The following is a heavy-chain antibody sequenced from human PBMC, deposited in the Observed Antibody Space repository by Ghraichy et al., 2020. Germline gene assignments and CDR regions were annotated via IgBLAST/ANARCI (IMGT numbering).Heavy chain of an antibody. CDR2: LNTDWSSA. CDR3: ARSAYYYYVMDV. V-gene: IGHV3-74*01. Sequence: GGSLRLACAAARFSFSPYWMHWVRQAPGKGLVWVSRLNTDWSSANYADSVKGRFTISRDNAKSTLYLQMNSLRAADTAVYYCARSAYYYYVMDVWGQGTTVTVSS. CDR1: RFSFSPYW. J-gene: IGHJ6*02.